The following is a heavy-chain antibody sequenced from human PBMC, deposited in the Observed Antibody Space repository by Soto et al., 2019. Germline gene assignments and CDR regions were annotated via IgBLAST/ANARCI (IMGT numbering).Heavy chain of an antibody. CDR3: ARESVSGTYRFDS. CDR1: GDSLSTYY. J-gene: IGHJ4*02. CDR2: IHDTGRT. Sequence: LSLTCTVSGDSLSTYYWSWIRQPAGERLEWIGRIHDTGRTNYNPSLKSRATMSVDTSKNQFSLRVNSVTAADTAVYYCARESVSGTYRFDSWGQGTLVTVSS. V-gene: IGHV4-4*07. D-gene: IGHD3-16*02.